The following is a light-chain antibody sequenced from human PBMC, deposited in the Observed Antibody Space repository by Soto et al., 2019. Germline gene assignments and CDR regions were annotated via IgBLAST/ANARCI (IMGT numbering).Light chain of an antibody. CDR3: QQPSSSPIT. CDR1: QSISGIY. V-gene: IGKV3-20*01. CDR2: AAS. Sequence: ILFPQSTGTLSLFPGERGTLSCRSSQSISGIYLAWYQQKPGQPPRLLMYAASSRASGIPDRFSGSGSGTDFTLTIRSLEPEDFAVYYCQQPSSSPITLGQGTRLEIK. J-gene: IGKJ5*01.